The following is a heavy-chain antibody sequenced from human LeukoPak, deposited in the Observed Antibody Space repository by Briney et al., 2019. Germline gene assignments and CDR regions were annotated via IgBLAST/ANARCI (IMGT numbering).Heavy chain of an antibody. Sequence: ASVKVSCKASGGTFSSYAISWVRQAPGQGLEWMGRIIPILGIANYAQKFQGRVTITADKSTSTAYMELSSLRSEDTAVYYCARDGQSGDGYNPFDYWGQGTLVTVSS. CDR2: IIPILGIA. CDR1: GGTFSSYA. J-gene: IGHJ4*02. D-gene: IGHD5-24*01. V-gene: IGHV1-69*04. CDR3: ARDGQSGDGYNPFDY.